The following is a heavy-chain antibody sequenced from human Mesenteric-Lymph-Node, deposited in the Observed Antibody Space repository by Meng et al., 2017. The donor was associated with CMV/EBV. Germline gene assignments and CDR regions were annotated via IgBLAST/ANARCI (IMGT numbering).Heavy chain of an antibody. CDR2: ISSHSSTI. Sequence: GESLKISCAVSGFTFSDHAMHWVRQAPGKGLDWVSYISSHSSTIYYADSVKGRFTISRDNSKNTLYLQMNSLRVEDTAIYYCAKQHYDVLTGYYAFDYWGQGTLVTVSS. CDR3: AKQHYDVLTGYYAFDY. D-gene: IGHD3-9*01. V-gene: IGHV3-48*01. CDR1: GFTFSDHA. J-gene: IGHJ4*02.